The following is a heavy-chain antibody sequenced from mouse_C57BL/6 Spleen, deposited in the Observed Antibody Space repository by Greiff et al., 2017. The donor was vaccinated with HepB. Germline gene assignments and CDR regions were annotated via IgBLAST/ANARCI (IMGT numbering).Heavy chain of an antibody. CDR1: GYTFTDYY. J-gene: IGHJ3*01. CDR2: IYPGSGNT. CDR3: ARTGTWAWFAY. Sequence: QVQLQQSGAELVRPGASVKLSCKASGYTFTDYYINWVKQRPGQGLEWIARIYPGSGNTYYNEKFKGKATLTVEKSSSTAYMQLSSLTSEDSAVYFCARTGTWAWFAYWGQGTLVTVSA. V-gene: IGHV1-76*01. D-gene: IGHD4-1*01.